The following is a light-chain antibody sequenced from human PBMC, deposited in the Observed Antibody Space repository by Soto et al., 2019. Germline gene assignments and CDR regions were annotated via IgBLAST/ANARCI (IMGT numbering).Light chain of an antibody. Sequence: QSALTQPASVHGSPGQSITISCTGTSSDVGGYNYVSWHQHNPGKAPKLMIYEVSNRPSGVSNRLSGSMSGNTASLTISGFQAEDGADYYCMSYTSSDNWVFGGGTKVTVL. CDR1: SSDVGGYNY. V-gene: IGLV2-14*01. CDR3: MSYTSSDNWV. CDR2: EVS. J-gene: IGLJ3*02.